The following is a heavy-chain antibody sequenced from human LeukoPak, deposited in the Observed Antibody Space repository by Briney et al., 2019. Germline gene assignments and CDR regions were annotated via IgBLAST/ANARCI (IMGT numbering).Heavy chain of an antibody. Sequence: ASVKVSCKASGYTFTGYYMHWVRQAPGQGLEWMGWINPNSGGTNYAQKFQGRVTMTRDTSISTAYMELSRPRSDDTAVYYCARGPPDSSGYSGYWGQGTLVTVSS. V-gene: IGHV1-2*02. J-gene: IGHJ4*02. CDR1: GYTFTGYY. D-gene: IGHD3-22*01. CDR2: INPNSGGT. CDR3: ARGPPDSSGYSGY.